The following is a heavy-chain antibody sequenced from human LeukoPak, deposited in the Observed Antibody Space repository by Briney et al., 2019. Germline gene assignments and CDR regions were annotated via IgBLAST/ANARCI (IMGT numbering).Heavy chain of an antibody. V-gene: IGHV3-23*01. Sequence: GGSLGLSCAASGFTFSSYAMSWVRQAPGKGLEWVSAISGSGGSTYYADSVKGRFTISRDNSKNTLYLQMNSLRAEDTAVYYCAKGRGYCTGGSCYSDYWGQGTLVTVSS. CDR3: AKGRGYCTGGSCYSDY. CDR1: GFTFSSYA. CDR2: ISGSGGST. J-gene: IGHJ4*02. D-gene: IGHD2-15*01.